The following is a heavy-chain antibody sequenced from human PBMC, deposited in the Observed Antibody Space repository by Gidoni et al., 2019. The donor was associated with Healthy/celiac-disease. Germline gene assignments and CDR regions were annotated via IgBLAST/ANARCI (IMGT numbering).Heavy chain of an antibody. CDR1: GFPFDDYA. CDR3: AKDMGTGTTGFDYYYGMDV. V-gene: IGHV3-9*01. CDR2: ISWNSGSI. D-gene: IGHD1-7*01. Sequence: EVQLVESGGGLVQPGRSLRLSCAASGFPFDDYALHWVRQAPGKGLEWVSGISWNSGSIGYADSVKGRFTISRDNAKNSLYLQMNSLRAEDTALYYCAKDMGTGTTGFDYYYGMDVWGQGTTVTVSS. J-gene: IGHJ6*02.